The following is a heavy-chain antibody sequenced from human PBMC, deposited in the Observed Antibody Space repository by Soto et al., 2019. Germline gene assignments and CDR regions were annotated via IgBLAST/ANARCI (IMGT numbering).Heavy chain of an antibody. CDR2: IYYSGST. Sequence: PSETLSLTCTVSGGSISSSSYYWGWIRQPPGKVLEWIGSIYYSGSTYYNPSLRSRVTISVDTSKNQFSLKLSSVTAADTAVYYCARRRSGSRSWFDPWGQGTLVTSPQ. CDR3: ARRRSGSRSWFDP. D-gene: IGHD1-26*01. CDR1: GGSISSSSYY. V-gene: IGHV4-39*01. J-gene: IGHJ5*02.